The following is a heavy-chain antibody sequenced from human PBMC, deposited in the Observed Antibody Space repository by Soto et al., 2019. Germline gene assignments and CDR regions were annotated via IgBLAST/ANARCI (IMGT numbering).Heavy chain of an antibody. CDR3: ARSDYYGSGSYSYYFDY. CDR2: IDWDDDK. V-gene: IGHV2-70*01. Sequence: TLVNPTQTLTLTCTFSGFSLSTSGMCVSWIRQPPGKALEWLALIDWDDDKYYSTSLKTRLTISKDTSKNQVVLTMTNMDPVDTATYYCARSDYYGSGSYSYYFDYWGQGTLVTVSS. D-gene: IGHD3-10*01. CDR1: GFSLSTSGMC. J-gene: IGHJ4*02.